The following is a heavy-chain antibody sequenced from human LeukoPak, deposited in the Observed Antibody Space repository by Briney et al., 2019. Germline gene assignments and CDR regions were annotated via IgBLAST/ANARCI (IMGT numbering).Heavy chain of an antibody. Sequence: GGSLRLSCAASGYTFSTYWMHWVRQGPGKGLVWVSRINEDGSSTSYAESVRGRFTISRDNAKNTLYLQMNSLRAEDTAVYYALAGYYYYYMDVWGKGTTVTVSS. CDR3: LAGYYYYYMDV. J-gene: IGHJ6*03. CDR1: GYTFSTYW. D-gene: IGHD6-13*01. CDR2: INEDGSST. V-gene: IGHV3-74*01.